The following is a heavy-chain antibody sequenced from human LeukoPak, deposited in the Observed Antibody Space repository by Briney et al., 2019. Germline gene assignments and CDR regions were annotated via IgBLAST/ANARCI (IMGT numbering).Heavy chain of an antibody. CDR1: GSTFSSYD. Sequence: ASVKVSCKASGSTFSSYDINWVRQATGQGLEWMGWMNPNSGDTGYTPRFQGRVTMTRDTSISTAYMELSSLRSEDTAVYYCARGEQPRHSFDYWGQGTLVTVSS. CDR2: MNPNSGDT. CDR3: ARGEQPRHSFDY. J-gene: IGHJ4*02. V-gene: IGHV1-8*02. D-gene: IGHD6-13*01.